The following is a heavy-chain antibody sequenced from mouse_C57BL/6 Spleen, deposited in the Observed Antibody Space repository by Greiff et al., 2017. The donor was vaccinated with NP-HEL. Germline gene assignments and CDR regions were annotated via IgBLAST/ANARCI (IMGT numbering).Heavy chain of an antibody. J-gene: IGHJ2*01. V-gene: IGHV1-59*01. CDR2: IDPSDSYT. CDR3: ARSDDYDEVDY. Sequence: QVQLQQPGAELVRPGTSVKLSCKASGYTFTSYWMHWVKQRPGQGLEWIGVIDPSDSYTNYNQKFKGKATLTVDTSSSTAYMQLSSLTSEDSAVYYCARSDDYDEVDYWGQGTTLTVSS. CDR1: GYTFTSYW. D-gene: IGHD2-4*01.